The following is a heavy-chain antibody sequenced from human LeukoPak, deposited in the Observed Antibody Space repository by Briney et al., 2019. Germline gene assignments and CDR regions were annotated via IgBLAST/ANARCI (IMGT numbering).Heavy chain of an antibody. CDR3: ARDKGGLGYCSGGSCYYWFDP. CDR1: GGTLSSYA. V-gene: IGHV1-69*05. CDR2: IIPIFGTA. D-gene: IGHD2-15*01. Sequence: SVKVSCKASGGTLSSYAISWVRQAPGQRLEWMGGIIPIFGTANYAQKFQGRVTITTDESTSTAYMELSSLRSEDTAVYYCARDKGGLGYCSGGSCYYWFDPWGQGTLVTVSS. J-gene: IGHJ5*02.